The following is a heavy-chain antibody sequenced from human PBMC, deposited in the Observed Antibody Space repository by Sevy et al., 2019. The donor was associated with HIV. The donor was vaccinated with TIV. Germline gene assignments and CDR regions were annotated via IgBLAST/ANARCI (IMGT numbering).Heavy chain of an antibody. CDR3: ARGGARITMIVVAYYYGMDV. CDR1: GYTFTSYY. J-gene: IGHJ6*02. V-gene: IGHV1-46*03. D-gene: IGHD3-22*01. CDR2: INPSGGST. Sequence: ASVKVSCKASGYTFTSYYMHWVRQAPGQGLEWMGIINPSGGSTSYAQKFQGRVTMTRDTSTSTVYMELSSLRSEDTAVYYCARGGARITMIVVAYYYGMDVWGQGTTVTVSS.